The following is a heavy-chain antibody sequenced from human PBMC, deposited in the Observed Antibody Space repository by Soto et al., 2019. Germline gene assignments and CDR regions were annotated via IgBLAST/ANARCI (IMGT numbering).Heavy chain of an antibody. J-gene: IGHJ3*02. CDR3: ARGRCSSTSCYSFAFDI. CDR2: ISSNGGST. V-gene: IGHV3-64*01. CDR1: GFTFSNYA. D-gene: IGHD2-2*01. Sequence: XXALRLSCAASGFTFSNYAMHWVLQAPGKGLEYVSAISSNGGSTYYANSVKGRFTISRDNSKNTLYLQMGSLRAEEMAVYYCARGRCSSTSCYSFAFDIWGQGTMVTVSS.